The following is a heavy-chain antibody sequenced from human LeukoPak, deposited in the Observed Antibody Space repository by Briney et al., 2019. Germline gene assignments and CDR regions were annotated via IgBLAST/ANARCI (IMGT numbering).Heavy chain of an antibody. CDR1: GYTLTELS. Sequence: ASVKVSCKVSGYTLTELSMHWVRQAPGKGLEWMGGFDPEDGETIYAQKFQGRVTMTEDTSTDTAYMELSSLRSEDTAVYYCATPWDYEYYFDYWGQGTLVTVSS. J-gene: IGHJ4*02. CDR3: ATPWDYEYYFDY. D-gene: IGHD3-22*01. V-gene: IGHV1-24*01. CDR2: FDPEDGET.